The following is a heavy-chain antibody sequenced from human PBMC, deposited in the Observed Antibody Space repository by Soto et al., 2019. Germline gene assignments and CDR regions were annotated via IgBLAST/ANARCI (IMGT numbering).Heavy chain of an antibody. D-gene: IGHD6-13*01. V-gene: IGHV1-69*13. CDR1: GGTFSSYA. Sequence: SVKVSCKASGGTFSSYAISWVRQAPGQGLEWMGGITPIFGTANYAQKFQGRVTITADESTSTAYMELSSLRSEDTDVYYCDLMIAAAGTNLPYAFDIWGQGTMVTVSS. J-gene: IGHJ3*02. CDR3: DLMIAAAGTNLPYAFDI. CDR2: ITPIFGTA.